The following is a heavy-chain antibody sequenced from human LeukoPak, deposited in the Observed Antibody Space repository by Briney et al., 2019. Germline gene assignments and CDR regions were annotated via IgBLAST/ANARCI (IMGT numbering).Heavy chain of an antibody. CDR1: GGSISSSSYY. CDR2: IYYSGST. Sequence: SETLSLTCTVSGGSISSSSYYWGWLRQPPGKGLEWIGSIYYSGSTYYNPSLKSRVTISVDTSKNQFSLKLSSVTAADTAVYYCAREEPDNWFDPWGQGTLVTVSS. J-gene: IGHJ5*02. D-gene: IGHD1-26*01. CDR3: AREEPDNWFDP. V-gene: IGHV4-39*07.